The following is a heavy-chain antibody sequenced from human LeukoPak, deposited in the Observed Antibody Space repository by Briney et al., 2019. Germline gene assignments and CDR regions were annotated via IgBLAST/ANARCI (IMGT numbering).Heavy chain of an antibody. CDR1: GFTFSSYG. Sequence: GGSLRLSCAASGFTFSSYGMHWVRQAPGKGLEWVAVISYDGSNKYYADSVKGRFTISRDNSKNTLYLQMNSLRAEDTAVYYCANLRGAYYDFWSGYSASDAFDIWGQGTMVTVSS. CDR3: ANLRGAYYDFWSGYSASDAFDI. V-gene: IGHV3-30*18. CDR2: ISYDGSNK. J-gene: IGHJ3*02. D-gene: IGHD3-3*01.